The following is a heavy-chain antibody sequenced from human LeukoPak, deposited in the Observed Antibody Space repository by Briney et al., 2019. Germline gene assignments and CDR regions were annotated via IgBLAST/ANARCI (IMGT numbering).Heavy chain of an antibody. CDR2: ISSSSSYI. CDR3: ASLGSIAAGQD. Sequence: GGSLRLSCADSGFTFSSYSMNWVRQAPGKGLEWVSSISSSSSYIYYADSVKGRFTISRGNAKNSLYLQMSSLRAEDTAVYYCASLGSIAAGQDWGQGTLVTVSS. V-gene: IGHV3-21*01. J-gene: IGHJ4*02. CDR1: GFTFSSYS. D-gene: IGHD6-25*01.